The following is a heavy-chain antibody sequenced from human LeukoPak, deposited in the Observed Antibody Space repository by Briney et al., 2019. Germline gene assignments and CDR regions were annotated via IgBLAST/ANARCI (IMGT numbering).Heavy chain of an antibody. J-gene: IGHJ4*02. Sequence: GRSLRLSCAASGFTFSSYAMHWVRQAPGKGLEWVAVISYDGSNKYYADSVKGRFTISRDNSKNTLYLQTNSLRAEDTAVYYCAREGDDSSGYYLFDYWGQGTLVTVSS. CDR1: GFTFSSYA. V-gene: IGHV3-30-3*01. CDR2: ISYDGSNK. CDR3: AREGDDSSGYYLFDY. D-gene: IGHD3-22*01.